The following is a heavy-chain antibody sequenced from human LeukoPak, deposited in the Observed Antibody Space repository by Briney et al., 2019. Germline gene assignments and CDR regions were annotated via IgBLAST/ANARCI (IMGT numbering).Heavy chain of an antibody. CDR1: GGSISSYY. CDR3: ARDPHDSSGHYAGFDY. CDR2: IYTSGSS. Sequence: TPSETLSLTCTVSGGSISSYYWSSIRQPAGRGLEWIGRIYTSGSSDYNPSLNSRVTMSVDTTKHQFSLNLSSVTAADTAVYYCARDPHDSSGHYAGFDYWGQGTLVTVSS. V-gene: IGHV4-4*07. J-gene: IGHJ4*02. D-gene: IGHD3-22*01.